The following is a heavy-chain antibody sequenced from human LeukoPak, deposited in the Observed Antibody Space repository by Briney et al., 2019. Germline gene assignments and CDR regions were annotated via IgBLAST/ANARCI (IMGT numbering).Heavy chain of an antibody. Sequence: GGSLRLSCAASGFTFSSYAMSWVRQAPGKGLEWVSAISGSGRTTYYADSVKGRFTISRDNSKNTLFVQMNSLRAEDTAVYYCAKDRRELDVFDIWGQGTMVTVSS. V-gene: IGHV3-23*01. J-gene: IGHJ3*02. CDR2: ISGSGRTT. CDR3: AKDRRELDVFDI. CDR1: GFTFSSYA.